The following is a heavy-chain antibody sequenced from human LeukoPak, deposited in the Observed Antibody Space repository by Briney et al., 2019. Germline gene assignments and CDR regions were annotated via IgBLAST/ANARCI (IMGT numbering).Heavy chain of an antibody. J-gene: IGHJ3*02. V-gene: IGHV3-48*03. CDR3: ARDCGGGSCYGPYDAFDI. CDR2: ISSSGSSR. CDR1: GFIFRSYE. Sequence: TGGSLRLSCAASGFIFRSYEMNWVRQAPGKGLEWVSYISSSGSSRYYTDSVKGRFTISRDNAKNSLYLQMNSLRAEDTAVYYCARDCGGGSCYGPYDAFDIWGQGTMVTVSS. D-gene: IGHD2-15*01.